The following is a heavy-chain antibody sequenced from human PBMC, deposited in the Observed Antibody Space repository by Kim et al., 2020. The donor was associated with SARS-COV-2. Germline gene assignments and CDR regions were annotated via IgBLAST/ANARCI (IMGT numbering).Heavy chain of an antibody. D-gene: IGHD1-20*01. CDR1: GFTFTNFA. Sequence: GGSLRLSCVASGFTFTNFAMTWVRQAPGKGLAWVSSISGSGGNTYYADSVKGRFITSRDNSKNTAYLQMSSLRAEDTAVYCCAKGYKGYCDYWGQGTQVT. V-gene: IGHV3-23*01. CDR3: AKGYKGYCDY. CDR2: ISGSGGNT. J-gene: IGHJ4*02.